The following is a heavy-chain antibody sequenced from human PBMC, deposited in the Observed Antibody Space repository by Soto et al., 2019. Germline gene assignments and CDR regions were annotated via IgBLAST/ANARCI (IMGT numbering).Heavy chain of an antibody. J-gene: IGHJ6*02. D-gene: IGHD3-3*01. CDR2: ISYDGSNK. Sequence: GGSLRLSCAASGFTFSSYGMHWVRQAPGKGLEWVAVISYDGSNKYYADSVKGRFTISRDNSKNTLYLQMNSLRAEDTAVYYCAKDCGVLRLSVYYGMDVWGQGTTVTVSS. CDR3: AKDCGVLRLSVYYGMDV. V-gene: IGHV3-30*18. CDR1: GFTFSSYG.